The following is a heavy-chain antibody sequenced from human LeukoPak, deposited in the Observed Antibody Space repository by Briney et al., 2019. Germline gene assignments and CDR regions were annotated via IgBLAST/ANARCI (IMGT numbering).Heavy chain of an antibody. CDR3: SRDAFGVDRSPF. CDR2: INGDGRST. D-gene: IGHD3-3*01. Sequence: PGGSLRLSCAASGFTFSSYWMHWVRQAPGKGLVWVSRINGDGRSTSYADSVQGRFSISRDNAKNTVYLQMNGLRAEDTAVYYCSRDAFGVDRSPFWGQGTLVTVSS. CDR1: GFTFSSYW. J-gene: IGHJ4*02. V-gene: IGHV3-74*01.